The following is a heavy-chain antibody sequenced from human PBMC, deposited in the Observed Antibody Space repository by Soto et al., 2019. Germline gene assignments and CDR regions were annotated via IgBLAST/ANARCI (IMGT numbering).Heavy chain of an antibody. V-gene: IGHV3-64*01. CDR2: ISSNGGST. J-gene: IGHJ6*02. CDR3: ARGPMIVVDPDYYYGMDV. D-gene: IGHD3-22*01. Sequence: GSLRLSCAASGFTFSSYAMHWVRQAPGKGLEYVSAISSNGGSTYYANSVKGRFTISRDNSKNTLYLQMGSLRAEDMAVYYCARGPMIVVDPDYYYGMDVWGQGTTVTVSS. CDR1: GFTFSSYA.